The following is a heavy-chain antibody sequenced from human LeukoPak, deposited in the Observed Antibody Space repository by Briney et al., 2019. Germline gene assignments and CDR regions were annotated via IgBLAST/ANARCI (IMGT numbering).Heavy chain of an antibody. D-gene: IGHD6-19*01. CDR2: MNPNSGNT. Sequence: ASVKVSCKASGYTFTSYDINWVRQATGQGLEWMGRMNPNSGNTGYAQKFQGRVTMTRNTSISTAYMELSSLRSEDTAVYYCARGTYSSGWYTCNYWGQGTLVIVSS. CDR1: GYTFTSYD. J-gene: IGHJ4*02. CDR3: ARGTYSSGWYTCNY. V-gene: IGHV1-8*01.